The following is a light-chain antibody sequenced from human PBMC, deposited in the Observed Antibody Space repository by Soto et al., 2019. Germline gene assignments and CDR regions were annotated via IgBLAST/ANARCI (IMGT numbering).Light chain of an antibody. V-gene: IGKV1-33*01. CDR3: QQYSNLIT. Sequence: DIQMTQSPSSRSASVVERVTITFQASQDVSNYLNWYQQKLGKAPKLLIYDASNLETGVPSRFSGSGSGTYFSFTISSLQPEDFATYYCQQYSNLITFGQGTRLEIK. CDR1: QDVSNY. J-gene: IGKJ5*01. CDR2: DAS.